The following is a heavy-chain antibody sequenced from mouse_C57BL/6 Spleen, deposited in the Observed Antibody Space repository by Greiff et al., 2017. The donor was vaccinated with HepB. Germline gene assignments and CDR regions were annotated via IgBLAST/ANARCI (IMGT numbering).Heavy chain of an antibody. CDR3: ASGSSPWFAY. CDR2: IYPSDSET. CDR1: GYTFTSYW. Sequence: QVQLQQSGAELVRPGSSVKLSCKASGYTFTSYWMDWVKQRPGQGLEWIGNIYPSDSETHYNQKFKDKATLTVDKSSSTAYMQLSSLTSEDSAVYYCASGSSPWFAYWGQGTLVTVSA. V-gene: IGHV1-61*01. D-gene: IGHD1-1*01. J-gene: IGHJ3*01.